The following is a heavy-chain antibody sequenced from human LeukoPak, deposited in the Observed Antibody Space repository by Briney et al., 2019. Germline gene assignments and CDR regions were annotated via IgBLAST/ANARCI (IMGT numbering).Heavy chain of an antibody. Sequence: GGSLRLSCAASGFTVSSNYMSWVRQAPGKGLEWVSVIYSGGSTYYADSVKGRFTISRDNSKNTLYLQMNSLRAEDTAVYYCARIDSSGLLYFDYWGQGTLVTVSS. CDR3: ARIDSSGLLYFDY. CDR2: IYSGGST. V-gene: IGHV3-66*01. J-gene: IGHJ4*02. CDR1: GFTVSSNY. D-gene: IGHD3-22*01.